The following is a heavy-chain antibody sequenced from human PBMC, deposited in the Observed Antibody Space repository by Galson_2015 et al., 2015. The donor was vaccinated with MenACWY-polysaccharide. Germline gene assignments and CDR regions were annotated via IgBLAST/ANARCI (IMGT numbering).Heavy chain of an antibody. D-gene: IGHD2-21*01. V-gene: IGHV3-33*01. CDR1: GSRFSNSG. CDR3: ARVDCGSDGCFLIDY. CDR2: IQYDGSKI. J-gene: IGHJ4*02. Sequence: SLRLSCAASGSRFSNSGMHWVRLAPGTGLEWVAVIQYDGSKIVYADSVKGRFTISRDNSKSTGFLEMNTLGAEDTAVYYCARVDCGSDGCFLIDYWGQGTLVTVSS.